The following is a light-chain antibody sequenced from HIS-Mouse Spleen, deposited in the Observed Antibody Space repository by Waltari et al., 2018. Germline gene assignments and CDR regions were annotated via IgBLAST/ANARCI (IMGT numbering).Light chain of an antibody. Sequence: QSALTQPASVSGSPGQSITISCPGTSSDVGGYNYVSRYQQHPGKAPKLMIYDVSNRPSGVSNRFSGSKSGNTASLTISGLQAEDEADYYCSSYTSSSTLVVFGGGTKLTAL. J-gene: IGLJ2*01. CDR1: SSDVGGYNY. CDR2: DVS. CDR3: SSYTSSSTLVV. V-gene: IGLV2-14*03.